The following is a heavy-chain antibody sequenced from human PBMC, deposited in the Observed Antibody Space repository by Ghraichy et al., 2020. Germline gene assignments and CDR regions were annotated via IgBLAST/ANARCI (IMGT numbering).Heavy chain of an antibody. CDR2: INHSGST. J-gene: IGHJ4*02. CDR1: GGSFSGYY. V-gene: IGHV4-34*01. D-gene: IGHD6-19*01. Sequence: SETLSLTCAVYGGSFSGYYWSWIRQPPGKGLEWIGEINHSGSTNYNPSLKSRVTISVDTSKNQFSLKLSSVTAADTAVYYCARGYTPGIAVAGEPFDYWGQGTLVTVSS. CDR3: ARGYTPGIAVAGEPFDY.